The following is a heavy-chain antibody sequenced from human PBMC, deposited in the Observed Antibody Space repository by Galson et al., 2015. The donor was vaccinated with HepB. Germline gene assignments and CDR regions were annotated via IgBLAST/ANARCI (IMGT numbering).Heavy chain of an antibody. V-gene: IGHV3-30*04. CDR3: ATVGGYDSSGYYSTYFDY. CDR1: GFTFSSYA. J-gene: IGHJ4*02. D-gene: IGHD3-22*01. Sequence: SLRLSCAASGFTFSSYAMHWVRQAPGKGLEWVAVISYDGSNKYYADSVKVRFTISRDNSKNTLYLQMNSLRAEDTAVYYCATVGGYDSSGYYSTYFDYWGQGTLVTVSS. CDR2: ISYDGSNK.